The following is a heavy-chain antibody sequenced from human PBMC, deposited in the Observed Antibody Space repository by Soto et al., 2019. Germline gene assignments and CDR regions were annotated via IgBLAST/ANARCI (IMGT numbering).Heavy chain of an antibody. J-gene: IGHJ4*02. D-gene: IGHD1-1*01. Sequence: QVQLVQSGAEVKKPGASVKVSCKASGYTFTSYYFHWVRQAPGQGLEWVGLINPSGGSTTYARKFQGRATMTRDTYTSTVYMELSSLRSEDTTVYFCARSNGNDVSNFDYWGQGTLVTVSS. CDR2: INPSGGST. V-gene: IGHV1-46*03. CDR1: GYTFTSYY. CDR3: ARSNGNDVSNFDY.